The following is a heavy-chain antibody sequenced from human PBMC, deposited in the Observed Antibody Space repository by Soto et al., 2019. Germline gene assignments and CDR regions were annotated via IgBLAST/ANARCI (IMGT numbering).Heavy chain of an antibody. CDR2: IYPGDSDT. D-gene: IGHD3-22*01. Sequence: GASVKVSCKGSGYSFTSYWIGWVRQMPGKGLEWMGIIYPGDSDTRYSPSFQGQVTISADKSISTAYLQWSSLKASDTAMYYCARHRYYYDSSGYYSARYAFDIWGQGTMVTVSS. J-gene: IGHJ3*02. V-gene: IGHV5-51*01. CDR3: ARHRYYYDSSGYYSARYAFDI. CDR1: GYSFTSYW.